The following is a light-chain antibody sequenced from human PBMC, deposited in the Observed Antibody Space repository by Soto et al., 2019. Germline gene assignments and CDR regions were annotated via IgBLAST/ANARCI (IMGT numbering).Light chain of an antibody. V-gene: IGLV2-11*01. J-gene: IGLJ3*02. CDR2: DVS. Sequence: QSALTQPRSVSGSPGQSVTISCTGTSSDIGSYNYVSWYQQHPGKAPKLMIYDVSKRPSGVPDRFSGSKSGNTASLTISGRQAEDEADYHGCTYAGIYLWVLGGCTKLTVL. CDR1: SSDIGSYNY. CDR3: CTYAGIYLWV.